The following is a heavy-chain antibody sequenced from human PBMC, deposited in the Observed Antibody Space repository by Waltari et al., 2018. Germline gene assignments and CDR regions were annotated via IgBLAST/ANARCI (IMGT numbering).Heavy chain of an antibody. Sequence: QVQLVESGGGVFQPGRSLRPSWAASGFGFISYGMHWVRQAPGKGLEWVAVINYAGSNKNYADSVRGRFTISRDNSKNTLYLQMNSLRAEDTAVYYCAGTMVTHAMDVWGQGT. CDR3: AGTMVTHAMDV. CDR2: INYAGSNK. D-gene: IGHD4-17*01. V-gene: IGHV3-30*03. J-gene: IGHJ6*02. CDR1: GFGFISYG.